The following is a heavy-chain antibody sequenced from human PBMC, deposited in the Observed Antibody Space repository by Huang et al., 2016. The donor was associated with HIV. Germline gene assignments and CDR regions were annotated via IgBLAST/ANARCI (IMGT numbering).Heavy chain of an antibody. CDR1: GYTFTSYG. CDR3: ARDLGAVAGTSPGY. J-gene: IGHJ4*02. Sequence: QVHLVQSGAEVEKPGAAVKVSCKSPGYTFTSYGIRWVGKAPGQRLEWMGWISAYNVNTNEAQNLQGRVTMTTVTATSTAYMELRCLRSDDTAVYYCARDLGAVAGTSPGYWGQGTLVTVSS. V-gene: IGHV1-18*01. CDR2: ISAYNVNT. D-gene: IGHD6-19*01.